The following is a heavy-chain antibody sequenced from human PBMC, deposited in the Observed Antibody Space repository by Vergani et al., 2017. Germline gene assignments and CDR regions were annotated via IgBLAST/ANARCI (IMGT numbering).Heavy chain of an antibody. Sequence: QLQLVESGGGLVKPGGSLRLSCAASGFTFSDYYMSWIRQAPGKGLEWVSYISSSSSYTNYADSVKGRFTISRDNAKNSLYLQMNSLRAEDTAVYYCARDHGYSSSWSIYYYYGMDVWGQGTTVTVSS. CDR2: ISSSSSYT. D-gene: IGHD6-13*01. CDR3: ARDHGYSSSWSIYYYYGMDV. J-gene: IGHJ6*02. V-gene: IGHV3-11*06. CDR1: GFTFSDYY.